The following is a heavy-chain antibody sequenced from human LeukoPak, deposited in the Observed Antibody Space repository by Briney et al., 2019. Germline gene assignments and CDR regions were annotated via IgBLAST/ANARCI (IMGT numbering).Heavy chain of an antibody. CDR3: AKGQVVVVEPDAFDI. CDR1: GFTFSSYG. CDR2: ISYDGSNK. D-gene: IGHD2-15*01. V-gene: IGHV3-30*18. Sequence: PGRSLRLSCAASGFTFSSYGMHWVRQAPGKGLEWVAVISYDGSNKYYADSVKGRFTISRDNSKNTLYLQMNSLRAEDTAVYYSAKGQVVVVEPDAFDIWGQGTMVTVSP. J-gene: IGHJ3*02.